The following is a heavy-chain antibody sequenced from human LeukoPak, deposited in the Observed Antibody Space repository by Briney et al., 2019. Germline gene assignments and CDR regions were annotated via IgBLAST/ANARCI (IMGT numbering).Heavy chain of an antibody. V-gene: IGHV1-2*02. J-gene: IGHJ6*03. CDR2: INPNHGDT. CDR3: AKDRRDDYNSPNYYYYMDV. D-gene: IGHD5-24*01. Sequence: ASVKVSCKASGYTFTGYYMHWVRQAPGQGLEWMGWINPNHGDTNYAQKFQDRVSMTRDTSISTAYMHLSRLRSADTALYYCAKDRRDDYNSPNYYYYMDVWGKGTTVTISS. CDR1: GYTFTGYY.